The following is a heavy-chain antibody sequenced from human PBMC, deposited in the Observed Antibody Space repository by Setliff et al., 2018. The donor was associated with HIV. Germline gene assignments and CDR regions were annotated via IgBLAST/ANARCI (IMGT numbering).Heavy chain of an antibody. J-gene: IGHJ3*01. CDR2: INHRGTT. CDR1: GGSFSGYY. D-gene: IGHD3-9*01. CDR3: ARSLRYFDWSLRRPSHDAFDF. Sequence: SETLSLTCGVYGGSFSGYYWTWIRQPPGKGLEWIGEINHRGTTNSNPSLKRRVTISVDTSKNQFSLKLSFVTAADTAVYYCARSLRYFDWSLRRPSHDAFDFWGQGTMVTVSS. V-gene: IGHV4-34*01.